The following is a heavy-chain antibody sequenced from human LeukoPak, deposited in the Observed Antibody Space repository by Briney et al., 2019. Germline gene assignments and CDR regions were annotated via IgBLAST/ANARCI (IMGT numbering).Heavy chain of an antibody. J-gene: IGHJ5*02. Sequence: SETLSLTCTVSGGSISSSSYYWGWIRQPPGKGLEWIGSIYYSGSTYYNPSLKSRVTISVDTSKNQFSLKLSSVTAADTAVYYCASITMARGAPGWFDPWGQGTLVTVSS. D-gene: IGHD3-10*01. V-gene: IGHV4-39*01. CDR3: ASITMARGAPGWFDP. CDR1: GGSISSSSYY. CDR2: IYYSGST.